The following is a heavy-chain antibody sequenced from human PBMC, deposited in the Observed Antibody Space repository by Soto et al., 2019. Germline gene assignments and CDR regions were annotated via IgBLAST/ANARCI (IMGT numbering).Heavy chain of an antibody. CDR2: IWYDGSNK. D-gene: IGHD3-10*01. CDR3: AREGIGDTPFGGFCDY. CDR1: GSIFSGYG. V-gene: IGHV3-33*01. Sequence: QEHLVESGGGVVQPGRSLRLSCAASGSIFSGYGMHWVRQAPGKGLEWVAVIWYDGSNKYYADSVKGRFTISRDNSKKMFYQKGDSWKGEEAAIYSWAREGIGDTPFGGFCDYGAKGTL. J-gene: IGHJ4*02.